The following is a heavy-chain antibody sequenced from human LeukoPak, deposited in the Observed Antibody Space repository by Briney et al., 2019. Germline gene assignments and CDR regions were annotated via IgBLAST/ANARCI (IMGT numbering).Heavy chain of an antibody. Sequence: SETMSLTCAVYGGSFSGYYWSWNRQPPGKGLEWIGEINHSGSTNYNPSLKSRVTISVDTSKNQFSLKLSSVTAADTAVYYCARVPGYGDYVGYWGQGTLVTVSS. D-gene: IGHD4-17*01. V-gene: IGHV4-34*01. CDR1: GGSFSGYY. J-gene: IGHJ4*02. CDR3: ARVPGYGDYVGY. CDR2: INHSGST.